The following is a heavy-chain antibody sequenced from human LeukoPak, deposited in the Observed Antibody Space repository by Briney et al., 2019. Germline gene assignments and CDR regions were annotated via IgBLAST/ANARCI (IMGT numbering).Heavy chain of an antibody. CDR2: INQDGSEE. D-gene: IGHD5-18*01. J-gene: IGHJ4*02. CDR3: AKDLEPWIQLWLDY. Sequence: GGSLRLSCAASGFPFSSHWVSWFRQSPGKGLEWVAHINQDGSEEYYVDSVKGRFTISRDNSKNTLYLQMNSLRAEDTAVYYCAKDLEPWIQLWLDYWGQGTLVTVSS. V-gene: IGHV3-7*01. CDR1: GFPFSSHW.